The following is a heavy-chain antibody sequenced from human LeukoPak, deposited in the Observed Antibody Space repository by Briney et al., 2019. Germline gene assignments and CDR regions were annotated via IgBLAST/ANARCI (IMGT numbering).Heavy chain of an antibody. D-gene: IGHD3-3*01. CDR3: ARGRITIFGVVTPHFDY. J-gene: IGHJ4*02. CDR1: RGSISSYY. CDR2: IYNSGST. Sequence: PSGTLSLTCTVSRGSISSYYWTWIRQPPGKGLEWIGYIYNSGSTNYNPSLKSRVTISVDTSKNQFSLKLSSVTAADTAVYYCARGRITIFGVVTPHFDYWGQGTLVTVSS. V-gene: IGHV4-59*01.